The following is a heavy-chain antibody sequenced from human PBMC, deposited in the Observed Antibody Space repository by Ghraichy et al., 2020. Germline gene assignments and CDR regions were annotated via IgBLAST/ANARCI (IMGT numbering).Heavy chain of an antibody. J-gene: IGHJ6*02. CDR3: ARDHYDFWSGYYGMDV. Sequence: GGSLRLSCAASGFTFSSYWMSWVRQAPGKGLEWVANIKQDGSEKYYVDSVKGRFTISRDNAKNSLYLQMNSLRAEDTAVYYCARDHYDFWSGYYGMDVWGQGTRSPSP. D-gene: IGHD3-3*01. CDR1: GFTFSSYW. CDR2: IKQDGSEK. V-gene: IGHV3-7*03.